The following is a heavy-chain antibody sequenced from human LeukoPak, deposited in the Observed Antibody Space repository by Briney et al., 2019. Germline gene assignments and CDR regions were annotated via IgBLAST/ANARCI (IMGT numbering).Heavy chain of an antibody. J-gene: IGHJ3*02. CDR3: ARPNRRGIAAAGEAFDI. D-gene: IGHD6-13*01. V-gene: IGHV1-69*06. CDR2: IIPIFGTA. Sequence: GASVTVSCKASGYTFTGYYMHWVRQAPGQGLEWMGGIIPIFGTANYAQKFQGRVTITADKSTSTAYMELSSLRSEGTAVYYCARPNRRGIAAAGEAFDIWGQGTMVTVSS. CDR1: GYTFTGYY.